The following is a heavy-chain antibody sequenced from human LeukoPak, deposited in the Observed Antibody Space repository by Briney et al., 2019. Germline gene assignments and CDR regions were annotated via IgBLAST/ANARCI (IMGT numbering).Heavy chain of an antibody. CDR2: ISGSGGST. Sequence: QTGGSLRLSCAASGFTFSSYGMSWVRQAPGKGLEWVSAISGSGGSTYYADSVKGRFTISRDNSKNMLYLQMNSLRTEDTAVYFCLYGYRIAHYWGQGTLVTVSS. D-gene: IGHD5-18*01. CDR1: GFTFSSYG. CDR3: LYGYRIAHY. V-gene: IGHV3-23*01. J-gene: IGHJ4*02.